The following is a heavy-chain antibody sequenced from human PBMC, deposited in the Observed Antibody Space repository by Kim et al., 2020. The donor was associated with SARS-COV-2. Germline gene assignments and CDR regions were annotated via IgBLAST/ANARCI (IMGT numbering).Heavy chain of an antibody. V-gene: IGHV3-48*02. CDR3: ATFEQPGGLNWFDP. Sequence: ADTVKGQFTISRDNAKTSMYLQMSSMRDEDTAVYYCATFEQPGGLNWFDPWGQGTLVTVSS. J-gene: IGHJ5*02. D-gene: IGHD3-10*01.